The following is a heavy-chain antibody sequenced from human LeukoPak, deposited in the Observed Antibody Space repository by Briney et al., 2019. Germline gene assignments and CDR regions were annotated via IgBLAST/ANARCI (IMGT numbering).Heavy chain of an antibody. J-gene: IGHJ4*02. CDR3: AREDSRGFDY. CDR2: IYYSGST. CDR1: GGFISSYY. D-gene: IGHD6-13*01. Sequence: PSETLSLTCTVSGGFISSYYWSWIRQPPGKGLEWIGYIYYSGSTNYNPSLKSRVTITVDTSKNQFSLKLSSVTAADTAVYYCAREDSRGFDYWGQGTLVTVSS. V-gene: IGHV4-59*01.